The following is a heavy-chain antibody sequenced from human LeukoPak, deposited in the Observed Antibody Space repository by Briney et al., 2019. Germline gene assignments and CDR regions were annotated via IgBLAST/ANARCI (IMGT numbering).Heavy chain of an antibody. Sequence: KPSETLSLTCTVSGGSISSSSYYWGWIRQPPGKGLEWIGYIYHSGSTYYNPSLKSRVTISVDRSKNQFSLKLSSVTAADTAVYYCARASYDYYGSGSYYRFDYWGQGTLVTVSS. CDR2: IYHSGST. CDR1: GGSISSSSYY. CDR3: ARASYDYYGSGSYYRFDY. J-gene: IGHJ4*02. V-gene: IGHV4-39*07. D-gene: IGHD3-10*01.